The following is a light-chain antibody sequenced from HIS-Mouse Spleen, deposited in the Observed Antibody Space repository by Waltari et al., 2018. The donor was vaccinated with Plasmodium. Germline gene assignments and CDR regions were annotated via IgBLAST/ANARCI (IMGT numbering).Light chain of an antibody. CDR3: QQYYSYLLT. CDR1: QGISSY. V-gene: IGKV1-8*01. Sequence: AIRMTQSPSSFSASTGDRVTITCRASQGISSYLAWYQQKPWKAPKLLIYAASNLQSGVPSRFSGSRSGTDFTLTISCLPSEDFATYYCQQYYSYLLTFGGGTKVEIK. CDR2: AAS. J-gene: IGKJ4*01.